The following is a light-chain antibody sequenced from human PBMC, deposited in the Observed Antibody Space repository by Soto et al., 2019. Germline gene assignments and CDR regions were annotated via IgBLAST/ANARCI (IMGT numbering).Light chain of an antibody. CDR1: QNINNW. Sequence: DVQMTQSPSTLPASVGDRVTITCRASQNINNWLAWYQQKPGKAPKLLIFKTSNLESGVPSRFSGSGSGTEYTLTISSLQPDDFATYYCQQYNTYSEYTFGQGTKVDIK. V-gene: IGKV1-5*03. CDR3: QQYNTYSEYT. J-gene: IGKJ2*01. CDR2: KTS.